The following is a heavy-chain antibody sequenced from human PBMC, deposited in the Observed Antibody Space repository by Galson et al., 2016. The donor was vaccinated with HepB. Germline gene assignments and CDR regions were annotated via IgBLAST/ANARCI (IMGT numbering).Heavy chain of an antibody. D-gene: IGHD1-26*01. J-gene: IGHJ4*02. Sequence: SLRLSCAASGFTFSSYSMSWVRQAPGKGLERGSYISSSSSNIYYADSVKGRFTISRDNAKNSLYLQMSSLSDEETAVYYCARDRWGLRDAFDIWGQGTLVTVSS. CDR1: GFTFSSYS. CDR3: ARDRWGLRDAFDI. CDR2: ISSSSSNI. V-gene: IGHV3-48*02.